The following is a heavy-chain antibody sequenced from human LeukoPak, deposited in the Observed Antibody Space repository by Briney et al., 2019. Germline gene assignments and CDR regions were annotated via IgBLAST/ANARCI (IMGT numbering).Heavy chain of an antibody. V-gene: IGHV4-31*03. CDR1: NGSMNSGGYY. CDR3: ARGSGYYDSRGTVSWFDP. CDR2: IYYFGNT. D-gene: IGHD3-22*01. Sequence: SETLSLTRTVSNGSMNSGGYYWSWIRQHPGKGLEWIVSIYYFGNTYYNPSLKSRVIISVDTSKNQFSLKMSSVTAADTAVYYCARGSGYYDSRGTVSWFDPWGQGTLVTVSS. J-gene: IGHJ5*02.